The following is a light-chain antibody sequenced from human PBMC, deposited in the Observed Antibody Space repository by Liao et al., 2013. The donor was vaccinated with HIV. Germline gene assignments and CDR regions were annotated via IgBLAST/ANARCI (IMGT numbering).Light chain of an antibody. CDR1: NIGDKG. CDR2: YDT. CDR3: QVWDSSSDHYV. J-gene: IGLJ1*01. V-gene: IGLV3-21*04. Sequence: SYELTQPPSVSVAPGKTARITCGGDNIGDKGVHWYQQKSGQAPTLVIYYDTHRPSGIPERFSGSQSGNTATLTISRVEAGDEADYYCQVWDSSSDHYVFGSGTKVTV.